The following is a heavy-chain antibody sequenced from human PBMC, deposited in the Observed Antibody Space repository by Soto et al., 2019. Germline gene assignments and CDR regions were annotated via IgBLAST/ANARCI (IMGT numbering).Heavy chain of an antibody. CDR3: ARASAASMLRGAIIN. Sequence: QVQLQESGPGLVKPSGTLSLTCAFSGGTISSDNWWTWVRQPPGKGLEWIGEMYHSGSTNYSPSLKSRVTISVDKSKNQFSLKLTSVTAVDTALYYCARASAASMLRGAIINWGQGTLVTVSS. D-gene: IGHD3-10*01. V-gene: IGHV4-4*02. CDR1: GGTISSDNW. J-gene: IGHJ4*02. CDR2: MYHSGST.